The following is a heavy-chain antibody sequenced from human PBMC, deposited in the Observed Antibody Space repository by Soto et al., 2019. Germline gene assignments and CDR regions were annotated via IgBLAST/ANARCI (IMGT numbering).Heavy chain of an antibody. CDR2: IYYSGST. CDR1: GGSISSSSYY. Sequence: SETLSLTCTVSGGSISSSSYYWGWIRQPPEKGLEWIGSIYYSGSTYYNPSLKSRVTISVDTSKNQFSLKLSSVTAADTAVYYCARTMEFNYYYYYGMDVWGQGTSVTVSS. J-gene: IGHJ6*02. V-gene: IGHV4-39*01. CDR3: ARTMEFNYYYYYGMDV. D-gene: IGHD3-10*01.